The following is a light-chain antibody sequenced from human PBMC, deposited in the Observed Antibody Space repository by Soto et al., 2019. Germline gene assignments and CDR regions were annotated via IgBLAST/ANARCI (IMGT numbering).Light chain of an antibody. CDR2: EVN. CDR1: SSDVGGYNS. CDR3: YSYAGSDRGV. V-gene: IGLV2-8*01. Sequence: QSALTQPPSASGSPGQSVTISCTGTSSDVGGYNSVSWYQQHPGKGPKLLIYEVNMRPSGVPDRFSGSKSGNTASLPVSGLQAADEAYYYCYSYAGSDRGVFGGGTKLTVL. J-gene: IGLJ3*02.